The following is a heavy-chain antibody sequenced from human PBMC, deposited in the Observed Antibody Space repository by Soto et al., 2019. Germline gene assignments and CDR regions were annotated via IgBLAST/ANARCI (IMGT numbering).Heavy chain of an antibody. CDR1: GFTFSSYA. CDR3: XXXXXXXXXXXXXXSTVDY. J-gene: IGHJ4*02. Sequence: EVQVLESGGGLVQPGGSLRLSCAASGFTFSSYAMNWVRQAPGKGLEWVSAISDRGDRTYFTDSVKGRFTISRDNSKXXXXXXXXXXXXXXXXXXXXXXXXXXXXXXXXXXSTVDYWGQGTLVIVSS. D-gene: IGHD4-17*01. V-gene: IGHV3-23*01. CDR2: ISDRGDRT.